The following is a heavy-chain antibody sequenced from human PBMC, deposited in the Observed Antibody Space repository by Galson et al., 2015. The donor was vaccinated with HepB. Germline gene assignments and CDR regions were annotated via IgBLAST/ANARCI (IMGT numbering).Heavy chain of an antibody. CDR3: AKDNGMATTGGYYYYGMDV. CDR1: GFTFDDYT. Sequence: SLRLSCAASGFTFDDYTMHWVRQAPGKGLEWVSLISWDGGSTYYADSVKGRFTISRDNSKNSLYLQMNSLRTEDTALYYCAKDNGMATTGGYYYYGMDVWGQGTTVTVSS. V-gene: IGHV3-43*01. D-gene: IGHD5-24*01. J-gene: IGHJ6*02. CDR2: ISWDGGST.